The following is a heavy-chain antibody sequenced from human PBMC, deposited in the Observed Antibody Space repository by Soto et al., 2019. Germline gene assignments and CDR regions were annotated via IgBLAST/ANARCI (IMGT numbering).Heavy chain of an antibody. J-gene: IGHJ4*02. CDR2: IVVGSGDT. V-gene: IGHV1-58*01. CDR1: GFTFSSSA. Sequence: GASVKVSCKASGFTFSSSAVQWLRQARGQRLEWIGWIVVGSGDTNYAQNFQERVTIARDMSTTTVFLEVSSLRSGDTAVYYCVLCTSTSCYGKFDYWGQGSQVTVSS. D-gene: IGHD2-2*01. CDR3: VLCTSTSCYGKFDY.